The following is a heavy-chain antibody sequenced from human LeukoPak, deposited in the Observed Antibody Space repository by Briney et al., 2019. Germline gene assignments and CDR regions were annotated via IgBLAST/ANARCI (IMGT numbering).Heavy chain of an antibody. CDR1: GFTFSNYG. Sequence: GGSLRLSCAASGFTFSNYGMHWVRQAPGKGLEWVAVIWYDGSNKYYADSVKGRFTISRDNSKNTLYLQMNSLRAEDTAVYYCARDHLSSGWASFDYWGQRTLVTVSS. V-gene: IGHV3-33*01. D-gene: IGHD6-19*01. CDR3: ARDHLSSGWASFDY. CDR2: IWYDGSNK. J-gene: IGHJ4*02.